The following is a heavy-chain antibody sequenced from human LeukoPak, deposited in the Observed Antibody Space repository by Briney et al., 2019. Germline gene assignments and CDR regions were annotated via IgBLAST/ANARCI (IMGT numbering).Heavy chain of an antibody. J-gene: IGHJ4*02. V-gene: IGHV4-39*07. CDR1: SGSINSSSYY. D-gene: IGHD2-15*01. CDR3: ARDAEGGYCSGGSCYATLDY. Sequence: SETLSLTCNVTSGSINSSSYYWVWIRQPPGKGLEWIGSIYYSGNTYYNPSLKSRVTISVDTSKNQFSLKLSSVTAADTAVYYCARDAEGGYCSGGSCYATLDYWGQGTLVTVSP. CDR2: IYYSGNT.